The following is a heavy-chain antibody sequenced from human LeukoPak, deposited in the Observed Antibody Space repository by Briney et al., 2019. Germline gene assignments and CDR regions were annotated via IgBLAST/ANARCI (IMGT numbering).Heavy chain of an antibody. CDR1: GYTFTSYD. J-gene: IGHJ6*02. Sequence: GASVKVSCKASGYTFTSYDINWVRQATGQGLEWMGWMNPNSGNTGYAQKFQGRVTMTRNTSISTAYMELSSLRSEDTAVYYCARGFTGYYYYGMDVWGQGTTVTVSS. V-gene: IGHV1-8*02. CDR3: ARGFTGYYYYGMDV. CDR2: MNPNSGNT.